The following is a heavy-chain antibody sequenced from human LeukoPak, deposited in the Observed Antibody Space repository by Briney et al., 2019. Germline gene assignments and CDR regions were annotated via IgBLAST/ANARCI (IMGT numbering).Heavy chain of an antibody. Sequence: PGGSLRLSCAASGFNFDDYGMSWVRQAPGKGLEWVSALTWNAGSTGYADSVKGRFIISRDNAKNSLYLQMNSLRAEDTAVYYCARDVRAVAGLLDYWGQGTLVTVSS. CDR1: GFNFDDYG. J-gene: IGHJ4*02. D-gene: IGHD6-19*01. CDR3: ARDVRAVAGLLDY. V-gene: IGHV3-20*04. CDR2: LTWNAGST.